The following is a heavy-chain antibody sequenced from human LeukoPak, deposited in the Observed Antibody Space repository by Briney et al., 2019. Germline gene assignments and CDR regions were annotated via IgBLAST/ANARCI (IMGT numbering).Heavy chain of an antibody. V-gene: IGHV3-74*01. Sequence: GGSLRLSCAASGFTFSSYWMHWVRQAPGKGLVWVSRINSDGSSTSYADSVKGRFTISRDNAKNTLSLQMNSLRAEDTAVYYCARGYCSSTSCYPFDYWGQGTLITVSS. CDR1: GFTFSSYW. D-gene: IGHD2-2*01. J-gene: IGHJ4*02. CDR3: ARGYCSSTSCYPFDY. CDR2: INSDGSST.